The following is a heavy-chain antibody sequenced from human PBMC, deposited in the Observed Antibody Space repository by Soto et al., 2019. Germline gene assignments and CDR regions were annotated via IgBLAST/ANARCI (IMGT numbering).Heavy chain of an antibody. CDR2: IYPGIYPGGST. V-gene: IGHV3-53*01. D-gene: IGHD6-13*01. CDR1: GFTISNTY. J-gene: IGHJ5*01. Sequence: GGSLRLSCAASGFTISNTYMNWVRQSPGKGLEWVSVIYPGIYPGGSTYYADFVKGRFTISRDNSKNTLYLQMNSLRAEDTAVYYCAKDAPYSSSWLNWFESWGQGTLVTVSS. CDR3: AKDAPYSSSWLNWFES.